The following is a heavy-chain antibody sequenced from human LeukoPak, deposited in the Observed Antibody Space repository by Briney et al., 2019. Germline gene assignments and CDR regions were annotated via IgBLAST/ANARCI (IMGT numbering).Heavy chain of an antibody. D-gene: IGHD3-3*01. CDR1: GYKFTDYW. V-gene: IGHV5-51*01. Sequence: GESLQISSKVSGYKFTDYWIGWVRRMPGQGGEGMGIVDPSDSDTRYSPSFQGQVTISADNAITTAYLQWSTVEASDTAMYYCVRLGPSRYFFDYWGQGTQVTVSS. CDR3: VRLGPSRYFFDY. J-gene: IGHJ4*02. CDR2: VDPSDSDT.